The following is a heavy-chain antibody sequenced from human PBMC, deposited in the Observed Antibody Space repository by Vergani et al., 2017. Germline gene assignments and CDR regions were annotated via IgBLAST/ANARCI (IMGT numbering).Heavy chain of an antibody. J-gene: IGHJ4*02. Sequence: LESGGGLVQPGGSIRLSCAASGFTFSSYAMSWVRQAPGKGLEWVSAISGSGGSTYYADSVKGRFTISRDNSKNTLYLQMNSLRAEDTAVYYCASPYYYGSGSYYLFDYWGQGTLVTVSS. V-gene: IGHV3-23*01. CDR2: ISGSGGST. CDR3: ASPYYYGSGSYYLFDY. D-gene: IGHD3-10*01. CDR1: GFTFSSYA.